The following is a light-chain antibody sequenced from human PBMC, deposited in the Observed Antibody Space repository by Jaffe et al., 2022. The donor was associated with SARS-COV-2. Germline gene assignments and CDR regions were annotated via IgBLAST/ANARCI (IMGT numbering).Light chain of an antibody. CDR1: QSISSY. V-gene: IGKV1-39*01. Sequence: DIQMTQSPSSLSASVGDRVTIPCRASQSISSYLNWYQQRPGKAPELLIYAASSLQSGVPSRFSGSASGTDFTLTISSLQPEDSATYYCQQSYSTPWTFGQGTKVAIK. CDR3: QQSYSTPWT. CDR2: AAS. J-gene: IGKJ1*01.